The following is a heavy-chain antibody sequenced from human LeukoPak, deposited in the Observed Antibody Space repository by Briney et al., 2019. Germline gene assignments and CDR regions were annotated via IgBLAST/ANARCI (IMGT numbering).Heavy chain of an antibody. CDR1: GFIFSDYS. J-gene: IGHJ5*02. V-gene: IGHV3-21*04. D-gene: IGHD3-10*01. Sequence: PGGSLRLSCVASGFIFSDYSMDWVRQAPGKGLEWVSSISRSSIYTYYEDSVKGRLTISRDNAKNSLYLQMNSLRAEDTAVYYCARGFFGSGSFEFDPWGQGTLVTVSS. CDR2: ISRSSIYT. CDR3: ARGFFGSGSFEFDP.